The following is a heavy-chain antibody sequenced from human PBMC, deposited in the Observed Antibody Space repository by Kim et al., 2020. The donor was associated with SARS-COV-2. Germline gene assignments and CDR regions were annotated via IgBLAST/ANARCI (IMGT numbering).Heavy chain of an antibody. Sequence: TGRITISRDNAKNPLYLQLNRLRAEDTAVYYCARVFIYYDHTSGSEPYFDYWGQGTLVTVSS. D-gene: IGHD3-22*01. CDR3: ARVFIYYDHTSGSEPYFDY. J-gene: IGHJ4*02. V-gene: IGHV3-11*06.